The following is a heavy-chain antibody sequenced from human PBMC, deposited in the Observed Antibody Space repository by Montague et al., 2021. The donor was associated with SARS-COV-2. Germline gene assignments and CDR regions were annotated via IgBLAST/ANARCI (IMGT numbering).Heavy chain of an antibody. V-gene: IGHV4-4*02. CDR3: ARGGLGNRGFDY. D-gene: IGHD3/OR15-3a*01. CDR1: DVSLSSSTW. Sequence: SETLSLTCVVSDVSLSSSTWWSWVRQSPGKGLEWVGKTYLSGFTHYNPSVKSRVTISLDDSRSQFSLRLTSVTAADTAVYFCARGGLGNRGFDYWGQGALVTVSS. J-gene: IGHJ4*02. CDR2: TYLSGFT.